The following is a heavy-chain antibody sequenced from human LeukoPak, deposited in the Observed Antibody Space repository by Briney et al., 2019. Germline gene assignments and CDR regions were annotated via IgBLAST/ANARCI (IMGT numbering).Heavy chain of an antibody. D-gene: IGHD3-3*01. CDR1: GSTLTELS. V-gene: IGHV1-24*01. Sequence: ASVKVSCKVSGSTLTELSMHWVRQAPGKGLEWMGGFDPEDGGTVYAQKFQGRFIMTEDTSTDTAYMELTGLKSEDTAVYYRTASEGPYYDSWNTYSDYSDHWGQGTLVTVSS. J-gene: IGHJ4*02. CDR2: FDPEDGGT. CDR3: TASEGPYYDSWNTYSDYSDH.